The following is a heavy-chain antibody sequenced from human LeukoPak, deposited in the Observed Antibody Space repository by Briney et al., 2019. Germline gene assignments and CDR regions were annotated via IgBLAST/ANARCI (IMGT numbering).Heavy chain of an antibody. CDR1: GYTFTSYG. Sequence: GASVKVSCKASGYTFTSYGISWVRQAPGQGLEWMGWISAYNGNTNYAQKLQGRVTMTTDTSTSTAYMELRSLRSDDTAVYYCARGKGDGLGYYCYYYMDVWGKGTTVTVSS. V-gene: IGHV1-18*01. CDR3: ARGKGDGLGYYCYYYMDV. D-gene: IGHD3-16*01. CDR2: ISAYNGNT. J-gene: IGHJ6*03.